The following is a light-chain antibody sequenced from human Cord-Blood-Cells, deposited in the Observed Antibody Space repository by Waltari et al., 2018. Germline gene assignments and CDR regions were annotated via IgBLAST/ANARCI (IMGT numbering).Light chain of an antibody. CDR3: QQSYSTPRT. Sequence: DIQMTQSPSSLSASVGDRVTITCRSSQSISSYLNWYQQKPGNAPKLLIYAASSLQSVVPSRFSGSGSEKDLTLTISSLQPEDFATYDCQQSYSTPRTLGPGTKVDIK. V-gene: IGKV1-39*01. CDR2: AAS. CDR1: QSISSY. J-gene: IGKJ3*01.